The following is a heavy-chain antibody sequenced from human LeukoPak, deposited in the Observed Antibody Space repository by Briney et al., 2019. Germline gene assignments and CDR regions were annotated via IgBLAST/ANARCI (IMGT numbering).Heavy chain of an antibody. D-gene: IGHD1-1*01. J-gene: IGHJ6*02. Sequence: GRSLRLSCAASGFTFSSYAMHWVRQAPGKGLEWVAVISYDGSNKYYADSVKGRFTISRDNSKNTLYLQMNSLRAEDTAVYYCAPFERRSHYYYGMDVWGQGPRVTVSS. CDR1: GFTFSSYA. CDR3: APFERRSHYYYGMDV. V-gene: IGHV3-30-3*01. CDR2: ISYDGSNK.